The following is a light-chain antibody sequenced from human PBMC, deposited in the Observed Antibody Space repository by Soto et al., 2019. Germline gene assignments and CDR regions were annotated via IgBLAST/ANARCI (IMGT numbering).Light chain of an antibody. CDR2: KAS. Sequence: DIQMTQSPSTLSASVGDRVTITCRASQSISSWLAWYQRKPGKAPKLLIYKASNLESGVPSRFSGSGSGTEFTLTISTLQPDDFATYYCQQFNSHSRTFGQGTKLEIK. CDR3: QQFNSHSRT. CDR1: QSISSW. J-gene: IGKJ2*02. V-gene: IGKV1-5*03.